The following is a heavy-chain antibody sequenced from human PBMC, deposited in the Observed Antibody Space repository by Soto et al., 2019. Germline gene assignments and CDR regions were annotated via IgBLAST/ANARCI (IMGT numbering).Heavy chain of an antibody. CDR3: ARDHSISSSGAWWLDP. D-gene: IGHD2-21*01. CDR2: LNPSGDIT. CDR1: GYTFSSNW. Sequence: ASVKVSCKASGYTFSSNWIHWVGRAPVQGLEWVGVLNPSGDITKFAQKFQGRVTMTTDTSTSTVYMLLNSLTSADTAVYYCARDHSISSSGAWWLDPWGQGTLVTVSS. V-gene: IGHV1-46*01. J-gene: IGHJ5*02.